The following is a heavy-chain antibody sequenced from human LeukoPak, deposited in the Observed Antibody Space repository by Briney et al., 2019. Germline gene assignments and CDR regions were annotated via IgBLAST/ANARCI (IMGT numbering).Heavy chain of an antibody. CDR3: ASRRVKPGAQYDY. J-gene: IGHJ4*02. Sequence: SVKVSCKASGGTFISYAISWVRQAPGQGLEWMGGIIPIFGTANYAQKFQGRVTITTDESTSTAYMELSSLRSEDTAVYYCASRRVKPGAQYDYWGQGTLVTVSS. CDR2: IIPIFGTA. CDR1: GGTFISYA. D-gene: IGHD3-22*01. V-gene: IGHV1-69*05.